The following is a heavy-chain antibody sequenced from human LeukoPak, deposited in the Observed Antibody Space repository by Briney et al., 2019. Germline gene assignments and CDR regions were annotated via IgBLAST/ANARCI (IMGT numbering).Heavy chain of an antibody. D-gene: IGHD3-22*01. CDR3: TRAASSGPLFTYHMDV. V-gene: IGHV4-39*07. J-gene: IGHJ6*03. Sequence: SETLSLTCTVSGGSISSSSYYWGWIRQPPGKGLEWIGSIYYSGSTYYNPSLKSRVTISVDTSKNQFSLKLTSVTAADTAVYYCTRAASSGPLFTYHMDVWGKGTTVTVSS. CDR2: IYYSGST. CDR1: GGSISSSSYY.